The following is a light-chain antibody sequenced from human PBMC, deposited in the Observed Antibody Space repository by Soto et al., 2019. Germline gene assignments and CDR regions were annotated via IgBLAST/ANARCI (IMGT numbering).Light chain of an antibody. CDR2: WAS. J-gene: IGKJ1*01. CDR3: QHYYTTPPT. V-gene: IGKV4-1*01. Sequence: DIVMTQSPDSLAVSLGERATIHCKSSRSVFYSSRNKNYLAWYQQKPGQPPKLLISWASSREFGVPDRFSGSGSGTYFTLTISSLQAEDVTIYYCQHYYTTPPTFGQGTKVEI. CDR1: RSVFYSSRNKNY.